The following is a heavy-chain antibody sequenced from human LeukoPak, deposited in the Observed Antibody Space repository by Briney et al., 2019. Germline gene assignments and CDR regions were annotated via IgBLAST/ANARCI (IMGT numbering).Heavy chain of an antibody. V-gene: IGHV4-59*01. CDR3: ARVAAVGTKYFQN. D-gene: IGHD6-13*01. Sequence: SETLSLTCTVSGGSISSYYWSWIRQPPGKGLEWIGYIYYSGSTNYNPSLKSRVTISVDTSKKQFSLKLSSVTAADTAVYYCARVAAVGTKYFQNWGQGTLVTVSS. CDR2: IYYSGST. CDR1: GGSISSYY. J-gene: IGHJ1*01.